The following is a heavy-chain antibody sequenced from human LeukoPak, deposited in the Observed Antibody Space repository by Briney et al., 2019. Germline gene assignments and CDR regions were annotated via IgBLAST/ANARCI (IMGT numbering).Heavy chain of an antibody. Sequence: PGGSLRLSCAASGFTFSSNSMNWVRRDPGKGLEWVSSISSSSSYIYYADSVKGRFTISRDNAKNSLYLQMNSLRAEDTAVYYCARAYCGGDCYTFDYWGQGTLVTVSS. CDR2: ISSSSSYI. CDR1: GFTFSSNS. D-gene: IGHD2-21*02. J-gene: IGHJ4*02. V-gene: IGHV3-21*01. CDR3: ARAYCGGDCYTFDY.